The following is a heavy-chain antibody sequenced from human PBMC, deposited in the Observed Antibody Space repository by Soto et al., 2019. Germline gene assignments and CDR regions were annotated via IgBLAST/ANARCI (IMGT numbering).Heavy chain of an antibody. J-gene: IGHJ4*02. V-gene: IGHV3-53*01. Sequence: GRSLRLSGSASVFTFSNSYMSWVRQAPGKGLEWVSVIYGGGSTYYADSVKGRFTISRDNSKNTLYLQMNSLRDEDTAVYFCAILDLPGHYFPCWGQGSLVSVSS. CDR2: IYGGGST. CDR3: AILDLPGHYFPC. CDR1: VFTFSNSY.